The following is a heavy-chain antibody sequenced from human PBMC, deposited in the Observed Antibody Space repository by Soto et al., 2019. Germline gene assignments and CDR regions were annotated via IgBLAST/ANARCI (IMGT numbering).Heavy chain of an antibody. D-gene: IGHD1-1*01. J-gene: IGHJ5*02. Sequence: QVQLVQSGAEVKKPGASVKVSCKAPRYIFTAYFMHWVRQAPGQGLEWMGCINPNNGATHYGLSFQGRVTMTRDTSSRTAYMELSSLRSDDTAVYYCASHDPGARFDPWGQGTLVIVSS. CDR1: RYIFTAYF. V-gene: IGHV1-2*02. CDR3: ASHDPGARFDP. CDR2: INPNNGAT.